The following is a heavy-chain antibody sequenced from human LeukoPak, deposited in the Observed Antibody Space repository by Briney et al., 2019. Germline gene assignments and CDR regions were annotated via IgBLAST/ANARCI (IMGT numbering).Heavy chain of an antibody. D-gene: IGHD4-17*01. J-gene: IGHJ5*02. CDR1: GFTFSSYA. Sequence: GGSLRLSCAASGFTFSSYAMSWVRQAPGKGLEWISTISGSGDHTYYAESVRGRFTISRDNSKHTLYLRMKSLRAEDTAIYYCAKESTVTPGNVNWFDPWGQGTLVTVSS. CDR3: AKESTVTPGNVNWFDP. V-gene: IGHV3-23*01. CDR2: ISGSGDHT.